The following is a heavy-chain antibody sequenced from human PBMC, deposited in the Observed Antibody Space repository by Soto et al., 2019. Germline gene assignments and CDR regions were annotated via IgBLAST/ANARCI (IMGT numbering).Heavy chain of an antibody. CDR3: VKDGSSGWPYYYGMDV. D-gene: IGHD6-19*01. CDR1: GFTFSSYG. V-gene: IGHV3-30*18. CDR2: ISYDGSNK. J-gene: IGHJ6*02. Sequence: GGSLRLSCAASGFTFSSYGMHWVRQAPGKGLEWVAVISYDGSNKYYADSLKGRFTVSRDNSKNTLYLQMSSLRAEDTAVYYCVKDGSSGWPYYYGMDVWGQGTTVTVSS.